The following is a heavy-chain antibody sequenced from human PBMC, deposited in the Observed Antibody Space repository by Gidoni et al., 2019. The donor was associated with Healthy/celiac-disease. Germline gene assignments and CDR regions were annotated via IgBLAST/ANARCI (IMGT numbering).Heavy chain of an antibody. CDR1: GGSFSGYS. CDR2: INHSGST. J-gene: IGHJ3*02. V-gene: IGHV4-34*01. D-gene: IGHD2-2*02. CDR3: ATILYCSSTSCYKSGAFDI. Sequence: QVQLQQWGAGLLKPSETLSLTCDVYGGSFSGYSWSWIRQPPGKGLEWIGEINHSGSTNYNPSLKSRVTISVDTSKNQFSLKLSSVTAADTAVYYCATILYCSSTSCYKSGAFDIWGQGTMVTVSS.